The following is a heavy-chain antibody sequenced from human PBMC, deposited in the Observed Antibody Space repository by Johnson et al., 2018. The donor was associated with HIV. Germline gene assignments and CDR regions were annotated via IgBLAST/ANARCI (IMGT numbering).Heavy chain of an antibody. CDR2: IWKDGQTK. D-gene: IGHD5-18*01. CDR3: ARDGGYTFFAVDT. V-gene: IGHV3-33*01. J-gene: IGHJ3*02. CDR1: GFSVRNYG. Sequence: QVQLVESGGGVVLPGRSLGLSCAASGFSVRNYGMHWVRQAPGKGLEWLAVIWKDGQTKYFADSVKGRFTISRDTYKNTLNVQMNSLRAEDTAIYYCARDGGYTFFAVDTWGRGTLVTVSS.